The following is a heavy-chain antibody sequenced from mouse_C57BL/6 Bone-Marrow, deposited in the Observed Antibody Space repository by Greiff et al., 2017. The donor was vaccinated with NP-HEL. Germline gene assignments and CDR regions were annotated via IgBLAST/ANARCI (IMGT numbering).Heavy chain of an antibody. J-gene: IGHJ1*03. CDR2: ISSGGSYT. Sequence: EVMLVESGGDLVKPGGSLKLSCAASGFTFSSYGMSWVRQTPDKRLEWVATISSGGSYTYYPDSLKGRFTISRDNAKNTLYLQMSSLKSEDTAMYYCARRILRYSWYFDVWGTGTTVTVSS. D-gene: IGHD1-1*01. CDR3: ARRILRYSWYFDV. V-gene: IGHV5-6*01. CDR1: GFTFSSYG.